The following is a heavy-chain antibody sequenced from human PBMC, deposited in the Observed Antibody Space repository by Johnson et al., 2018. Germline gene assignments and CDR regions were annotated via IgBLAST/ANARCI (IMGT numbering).Heavy chain of an antibody. J-gene: IGHJ3*01. CDR3: ARASPVHVMIVVGGAFDF. CDR1: GYTFTSYD. V-gene: IGHV1-8*01. CDR2: MNPNSGNT. D-gene: IGHD3-22*01. Sequence: QVQLVESGAEVKKPGASVKVSCKTSGYTFTSYDINWVRQATGQGLEWMGWMNPNSGNTGFAHKFKGRVTMPRNISISPAYMELNSLKSEDTAVYYCARASPVHVMIVVGGAFDFWGQGVMVTVS.